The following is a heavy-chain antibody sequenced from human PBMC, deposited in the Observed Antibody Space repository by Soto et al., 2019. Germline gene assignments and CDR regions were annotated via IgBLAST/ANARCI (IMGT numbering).Heavy chain of an antibody. V-gene: IGHV3-23*01. D-gene: IGHD4-4*01. CDR1: GFTFSNYA. J-gene: IGHJ3*02. Sequence: EVQLLESGGGLVQPGGSLRLSCAASGFTFSNYAMSWVRQAPGKGLEWVSAISGSGDYTFYADSVKGRFTISRDNSKNKVYLQMNYLRAEDTAVYYCANFLAGTTVTVPGADDAFDIWGQGTMVTVSS. CDR3: ANFLAGTTVTVPGADDAFDI. CDR2: ISGSGDYT.